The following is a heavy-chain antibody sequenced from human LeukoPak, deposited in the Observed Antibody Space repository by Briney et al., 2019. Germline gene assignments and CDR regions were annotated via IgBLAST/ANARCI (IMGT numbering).Heavy chain of an antibody. J-gene: IGHJ4*02. CDR3: ARSMRSGYDF. D-gene: IGHD5-12*01. Sequence: PGGSLRLSCAASGFTFSNYGMNWVRQAPGKGLEWVSYISSSSDSVYYADSVKGRFTISRDNAENSLYLQMSSLRDEDTAVYYCARSMRSGYDFWGAGTLVTVSP. CDR2: ISSSSDSV. V-gene: IGHV3-48*02. CDR1: GFTFSNYG.